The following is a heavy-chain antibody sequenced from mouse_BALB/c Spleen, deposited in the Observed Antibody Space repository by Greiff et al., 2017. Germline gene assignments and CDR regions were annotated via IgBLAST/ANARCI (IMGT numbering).Heavy chain of an antibody. CDR3: ALLPYAMDY. D-gene: IGHD2-3*01. V-gene: IGHV1-82*01. CDR2: IYPGDGDT. CDR1: GYAFSSSW. J-gene: IGHJ4*01. Sequence: VQLQQSGPELVKPGASVKISCKASGYAFSSSWMNWVKQRPGQGLEWIGRIYPGDGDTNYNGKFKGKATLTADKSSSTAYMQLSSLTSVDSAVYFCALLPYAMDYWGQGTSVTVSS.